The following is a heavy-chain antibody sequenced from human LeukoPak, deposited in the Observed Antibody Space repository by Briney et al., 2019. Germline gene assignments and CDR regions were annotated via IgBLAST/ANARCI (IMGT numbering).Heavy chain of an antibody. V-gene: IGHV4-39*07. D-gene: IGHD5-18*01. Sequence: SETLSLTCTVSGGSISSSSYYWGWIRQPPGEGLEWIGSFYYSGSTYYNPSLKSRVTISVDTSKNQFSLKLSSVTAADTAVYYCARSTQLWLMYGWFDPWGQGTLVTVSS. CDR2: FYYSGST. CDR3: ARSTQLWLMYGWFDP. J-gene: IGHJ5*02. CDR1: GGSISSSSYY.